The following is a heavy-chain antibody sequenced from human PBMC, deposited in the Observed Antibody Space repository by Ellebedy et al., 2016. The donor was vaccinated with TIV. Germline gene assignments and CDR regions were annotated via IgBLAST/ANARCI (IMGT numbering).Heavy chain of an antibody. J-gene: IGHJ4*02. CDR1: GYTFTSYG. CDR2: ISAYNGNT. Sequence: ASVKVSXXASGYTFTSYGISWVRQAPGQGLEWMGWISAYNGNTNYAQKLQGRVTMTTDTSTSTAYMELRSLRSDDTVVYYCAREIQGLPADYWGQGTLVTVSS. D-gene: IGHD4-11*01. CDR3: AREIQGLPADY. V-gene: IGHV1-18*01.